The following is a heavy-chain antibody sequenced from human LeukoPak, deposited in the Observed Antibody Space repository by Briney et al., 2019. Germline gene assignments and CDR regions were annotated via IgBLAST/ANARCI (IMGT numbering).Heavy chain of an antibody. CDR1: GYTFTSYD. CDR3: ARAIVMAGYCTTTRCYKPFDI. V-gene: IGHV1-8*03. Sequence: APVKVSCKASGYTFTSYDINWVRQAAGQGLEWMGWMNPNSDNTGYSQNFQGRVTFTRDTSISTAYMELSSLRSEDTAVYFCARAIVMAGYCTTTRCYKPFDIWGQGTMVTVSS. CDR2: MNPNSDNT. D-gene: IGHD2-2*02. J-gene: IGHJ3*02.